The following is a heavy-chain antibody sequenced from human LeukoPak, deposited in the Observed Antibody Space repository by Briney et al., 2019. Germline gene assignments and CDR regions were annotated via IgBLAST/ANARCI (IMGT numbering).Heavy chain of an antibody. V-gene: IGHV1-3*01. CDR1: GYTFTSYA. Sequence: ASVKVSCKASGYTFTSYAMHWVRQAPGQRLEWMGWINAGNGNTKYSQKFQSRGTITRDTSASTAYMELSSLRSEDTAVYYCARPTSNYGSGSRTFDYWGQGTLVTVSS. CDR3: ARPTSNYGSGSRTFDY. D-gene: IGHD3-10*01. CDR2: INAGNGNT. J-gene: IGHJ4*02.